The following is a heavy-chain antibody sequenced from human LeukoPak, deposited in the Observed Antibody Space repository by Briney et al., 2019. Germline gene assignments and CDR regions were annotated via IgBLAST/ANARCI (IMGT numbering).Heavy chain of an antibody. CDR1: GFTFSSYG. CDR2: ISGSGGST. CDR3: ARDGDDYGGPFDP. V-gene: IGHV3-23*01. J-gene: IGHJ5*02. D-gene: IGHD4-17*01. Sequence: GGSLRLSCAASGFTFSSYGMSWVRQAPGKGLEWVSAISGSGGSTYYADSVKGRFTISRDNSKNTLYLQMNSPRAEDTALYYCARDGDDYGGPFDPWGQGTLVTVSS.